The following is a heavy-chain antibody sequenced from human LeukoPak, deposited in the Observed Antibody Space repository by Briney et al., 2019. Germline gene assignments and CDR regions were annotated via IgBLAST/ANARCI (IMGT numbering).Heavy chain of an antibody. V-gene: IGHV3-48*01. J-gene: IGHJ4*02. Sequence: GGSLRLSCAASGFTFSSYSMNWVRQAPGKGLEWVSYISSSSTIYYADSVKGRFTISRDNAKNSLYLQMNSLRAEDTAVYYCARVGYSGSYYVPHYWGQGTLVTVSS. CDR3: ARVGYSGSYYVPHY. D-gene: IGHD1-26*01. CDR1: GFTFSSYS. CDR2: ISSSSTI.